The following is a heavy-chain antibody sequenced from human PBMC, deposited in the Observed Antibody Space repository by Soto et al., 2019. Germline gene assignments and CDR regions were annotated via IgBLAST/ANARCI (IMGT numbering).Heavy chain of an antibody. J-gene: IGHJ4*02. CDR1: GFTFSSYA. Sequence: GGSLRLSCAASGFTFSSYAMSWVRQAPGKGLEWVSAISGSGGSTYYADSVKGRFTISRDNSKNTLYLQMNSLRAEDTAVYYCAKDYYYGSGSYQYYFDYWGQGTLVTVSS. V-gene: IGHV3-23*01. CDR3: AKDYYYGSGSYQYYFDY. CDR2: ISGSGGST. D-gene: IGHD3-10*01.